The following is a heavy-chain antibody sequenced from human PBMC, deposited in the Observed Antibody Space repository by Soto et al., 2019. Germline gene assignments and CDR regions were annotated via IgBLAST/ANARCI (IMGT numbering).Heavy chain of an antibody. CDR2: IYYSGST. CDR1: GGSISSSSYL. CDR3: ARHPSDFWFDP. Sequence: SETLSLTCTVSGGSISSSSYLWGWIRQPPGKGLEWIGSIYYSGSTYYNPSLKSRVTVSVDTSKNQFSLKLSSVTAADTAVYYCARHPSDFWFDPWGQGTLVTVSS. V-gene: IGHV4-39*01. D-gene: IGHD2-21*02. J-gene: IGHJ5*02.